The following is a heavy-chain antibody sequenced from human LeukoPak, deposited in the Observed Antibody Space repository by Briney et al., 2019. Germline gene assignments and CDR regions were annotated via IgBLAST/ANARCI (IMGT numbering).Heavy chain of an antibody. CDR2: IYYSGST. CDR1: GGSISSYY. CDR3: AGNSITMVRGVITRTSLFYYYGMDV. J-gene: IGHJ6*02. V-gene: IGHV4-59*01. D-gene: IGHD3-10*01. Sequence: SETLSLTCTVSGGSISSYYRSWVRQPPGKGLEWIGYIYYSGSTNYNPSLKSRVTISVDTSKNQFSLKLSSVTAADTAVYYCAGNSITMVRGVITRTSLFYYYGMDVWGQGTTVTVSS.